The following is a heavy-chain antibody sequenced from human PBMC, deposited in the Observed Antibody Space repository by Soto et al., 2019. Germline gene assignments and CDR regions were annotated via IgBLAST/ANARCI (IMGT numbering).Heavy chain of an antibody. Sequence: GASVKVSCKASGGTFSSYAISWVRQAPGQGLEWMGGIIPIFGTANYAQKFQGRVTITADESTSTAYMELSSLRSEDTAVYYCARRNYYDSSGYYFENLYYFDYWGQGTLVTVSS. V-gene: IGHV1-69*13. CDR3: ARRNYYDSSGYYFENLYYFDY. CDR2: IIPIFGTA. CDR1: GGTFSSYA. J-gene: IGHJ4*02. D-gene: IGHD3-22*01.